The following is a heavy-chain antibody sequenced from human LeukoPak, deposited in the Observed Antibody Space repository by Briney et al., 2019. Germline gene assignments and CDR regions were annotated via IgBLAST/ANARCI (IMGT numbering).Heavy chain of an antibody. J-gene: IGHJ4*01. D-gene: IGHD3-10*01. CDR2: MSTDSGNT. Sequence: ASVKDSCKASVYTFTSYDINGVRPATGQGREWVGWMSTDSGNTAYAQKFQGRVTMTRQISISTANMELGSLTYDDTAVYYCARYAYGSGSYFQKPIDYWGQGTLVTVSS. CDR3: ARYAYGSGSYFQKPIDY. V-gene: IGHV1-8*01. CDR1: VYTFTSYD.